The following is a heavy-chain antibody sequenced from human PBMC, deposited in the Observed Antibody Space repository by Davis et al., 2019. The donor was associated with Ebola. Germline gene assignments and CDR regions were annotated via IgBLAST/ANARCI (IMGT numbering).Heavy chain of an antibody. J-gene: IGHJ5*02. CDR1: GFTFSSYA. D-gene: IGHD2-2*01. V-gene: IGHV3-21*01. CDR3: ASSYCSSTSCYLDSPFDP. CDR2: ISSSSSYI. Sequence: GGSLRLSCAASGFTFSSYAMSWVRQAPGKGLEWVSSISSSSSYIYYADSVKGRFTISRDNAKNSLYLQMNSLRAEDTAVYYCASSYCSSTSCYLDSPFDPWGQGTLVTVSS.